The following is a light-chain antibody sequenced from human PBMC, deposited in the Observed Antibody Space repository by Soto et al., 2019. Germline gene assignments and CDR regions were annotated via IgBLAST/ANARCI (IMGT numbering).Light chain of an antibody. Sequence: QSALTQPPSASGSPGQSVTISCTGSSSDVDNYNYVSWYQQHPGKAPKLLIFEVSNRPSGVPHRFSGSKSGNTASLTVSGLQPEDEADYYCSSYSGTNDLVFGGGTQLTVL. CDR2: EVS. CDR1: SSDVDNYNY. J-gene: IGLJ3*02. CDR3: SSYSGTNDLV. V-gene: IGLV2-8*01.